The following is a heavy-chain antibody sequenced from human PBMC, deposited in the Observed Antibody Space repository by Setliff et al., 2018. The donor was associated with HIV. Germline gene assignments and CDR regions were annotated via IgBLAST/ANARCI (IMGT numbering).Heavy chain of an antibody. CDR3: ARKDGVGYCDSNSCYGIGPIDF. V-gene: IGHV1-18*01. Sequence: ASVKVSCKTSGYMFTSSNIYWVRQAAAQGLEWMGWITGYNGNTNYAEKFQGRVTMTIDTSTSTAYLELRSLRSEDTAVYYCARKDGVGYCDSNSCYGIGPIDFWGQGSLVTVSS. CDR1: GYMFTSSN. CDR2: ITGYNGNT. J-gene: IGHJ4*02. D-gene: IGHD2-2*01.